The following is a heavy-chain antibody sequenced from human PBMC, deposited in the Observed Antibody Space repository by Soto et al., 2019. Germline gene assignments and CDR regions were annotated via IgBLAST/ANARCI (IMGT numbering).Heavy chain of an antibody. J-gene: IGHJ6*02. CDR1: GYTFTGYY. Sequence: GASVKVSCKASGYTFTGYYMHWVRQAPGQGLEWMGWINPNSGGTNYAQKFQGWVTMTRDTSISTAYMELSRLRSDDTAVYYCAREQGTMVRGVIRYYYYGMDVWGQGTTVTVSS. D-gene: IGHD3-10*01. CDR3: AREQGTMVRGVIRYYYYGMDV. V-gene: IGHV1-2*04. CDR2: INPNSGGT.